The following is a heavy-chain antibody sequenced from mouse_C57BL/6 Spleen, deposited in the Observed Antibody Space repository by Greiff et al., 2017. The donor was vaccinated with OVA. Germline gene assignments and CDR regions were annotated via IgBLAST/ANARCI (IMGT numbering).Heavy chain of an antibody. J-gene: IGHJ3*01. Sequence: EVKLVESGEGLVKPGGSLKLSCAASGFTFSSYAMSWVRQTPEKRLEWVAYISSGGDYIYYADTVKGRFTISRDNARNTLYLQMSSLKSEDTAMYYCTREENYYGSSSWFAYWGQGTLVTVSA. V-gene: IGHV5-9-1*02. CDR3: TREENYYGSSSWFAY. CDR2: ISSGGDYI. CDR1: GFTFSSYA. D-gene: IGHD1-1*01.